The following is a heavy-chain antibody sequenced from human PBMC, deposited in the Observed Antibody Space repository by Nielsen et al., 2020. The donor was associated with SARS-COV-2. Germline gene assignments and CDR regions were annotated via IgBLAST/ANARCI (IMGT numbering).Heavy chain of an antibody. Sequence: SLNTSWASSGTISDDDAMHWVRHAPGRGLGWVSGISWNSGNIYDADFVKGRITISRDNAKNSLYLQMNSLRAEDTALYYCVSPGAVAGKDYWGQGTLVTVSS. CDR2: ISWNSGNI. CDR1: GTISDDDA. J-gene: IGHJ4*02. V-gene: IGHV3-9*02. D-gene: IGHD6-19*01. CDR3: VSPGAVAGKDY.